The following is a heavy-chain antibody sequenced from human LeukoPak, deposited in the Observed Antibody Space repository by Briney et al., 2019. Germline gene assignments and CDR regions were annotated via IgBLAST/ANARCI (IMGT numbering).Heavy chain of an antibody. CDR3: ARDRHMYYDILTGYYSGGGFDI. D-gene: IGHD3-9*01. J-gene: IGHJ3*02. V-gene: IGHV4-59*01. CDR2: IYYSGGT. CDR1: GGSISSYY. Sequence: PSETLSLTCTVSGGSISSYYWSWIRQPPGKGLEWIGYIYYSGGTNYNPPLKSRVTISVDTSKNQFSLKLSTVTAADTAVCYCARDRHMYYDILTGYYSGGGFDIWGQGTMVTVSS.